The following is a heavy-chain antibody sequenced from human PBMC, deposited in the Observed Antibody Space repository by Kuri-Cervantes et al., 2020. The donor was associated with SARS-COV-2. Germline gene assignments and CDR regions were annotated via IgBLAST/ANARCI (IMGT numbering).Heavy chain of an antibody. Sequence: ASVKVSCKASGYTFTGYYMHWVRQAPGQGLEWMGWINPNSGGTNYAQKFQGRVTITADKSTSTAYMELSSLRSEDTAVYYCASQTEIYGSGSYYFDYWGQGTLVTVSS. D-gene: IGHD3-10*01. J-gene: IGHJ4*02. V-gene: IGHV1-2*02. CDR1: GYTFTGYY. CDR2: INPNSGGT. CDR3: ASQTEIYGSGSYYFDY.